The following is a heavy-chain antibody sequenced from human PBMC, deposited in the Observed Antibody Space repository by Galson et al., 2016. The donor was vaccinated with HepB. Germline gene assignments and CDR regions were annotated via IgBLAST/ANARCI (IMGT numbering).Heavy chain of an antibody. Sequence: KVSCKASGYTFTTYGIQWVRQAPGQRLEWIGWYNAGNGDPRYSQNFQGRVTFTRDTSASTAYMELSSLRSEDTTVYFCARSGNEWSVDYWGQGTLVSVSS. CDR3: ARSGNEWSVDY. J-gene: IGHJ4*02. CDR1: GYTFTTYG. V-gene: IGHV1-3*01. CDR2: YNAGNGDP. D-gene: IGHD3-3*01.